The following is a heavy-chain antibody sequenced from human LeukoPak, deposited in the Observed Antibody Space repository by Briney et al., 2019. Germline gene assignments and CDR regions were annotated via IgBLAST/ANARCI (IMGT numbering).Heavy chain of an antibody. CDR1: GFTFRSYE. Sequence: PGGSLRLSCAASGFTFRSYEMNWVRHAPGRGREWVSHISGGGESTVYPDAVKGRFTISRDNAKNSLYLQMNSLRVEETGVYYCARRSGRRYEYWGQGVLVTVSP. CDR2: ISGGGEST. V-gene: IGHV3-48*03. J-gene: IGHJ4*02. D-gene: IGHD5-24*01. CDR3: ARRSGRRYEY.